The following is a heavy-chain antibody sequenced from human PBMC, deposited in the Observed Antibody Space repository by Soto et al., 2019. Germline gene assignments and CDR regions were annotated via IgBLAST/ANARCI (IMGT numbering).Heavy chain of an antibody. CDR3: PRDNPRSSGCDV. Sequence: EVQLVESGGGLVQPGGSLRLSCEASGFTLSSYSMNWARQAPGQGLEWVSYISSSSSTIYYADYVKGRFTISRNNAKNSVYLPMNSLRDEDTAVYYCPRDNPRSSGCDVCGQETTVTVSS. CDR2: ISSSSSTI. V-gene: IGHV3-48*02. CDR1: GFTLSSYS. J-gene: IGHJ6*02.